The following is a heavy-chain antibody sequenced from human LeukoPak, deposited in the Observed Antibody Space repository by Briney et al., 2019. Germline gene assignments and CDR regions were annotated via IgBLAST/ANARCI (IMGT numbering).Heavy chain of an antibody. D-gene: IGHD6-13*01. CDR1: GFTFNSYS. J-gene: IGHJ4*02. CDR2: ISSSGTTI. Sequence: GGSLRLSCAASGFTFNSYSMNWVRQAPGKGLEWVSYISSSGTTIYYADSVKGRFTISRDNAKNSLYLQMSSLRDEDTAVYYCARVWGLAVAGGEIEYWGQGTLVTVSS. CDR3: ARVWGLAVAGGEIEY. V-gene: IGHV3-48*02.